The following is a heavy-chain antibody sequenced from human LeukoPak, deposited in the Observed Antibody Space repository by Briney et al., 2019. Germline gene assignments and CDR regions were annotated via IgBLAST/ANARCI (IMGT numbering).Heavy chain of an antibody. CDR2: ISSSSSYI. CDR3: AREGPYCSTTSCHQALDY. J-gene: IGHJ4*02. D-gene: IGHD2-2*01. CDR1: GFTFSSYS. V-gene: IGHV3-21*01. Sequence: GGSLRLSCAASGFTFSSYSMNWVRQAPGKGLEWVSSISSSSSYIYYADSVKGRFTISRDNAKNSLYLQMNSLRAEDTAVYYCAREGPYCSTTSCHQALDYWGQGTLVTVSS.